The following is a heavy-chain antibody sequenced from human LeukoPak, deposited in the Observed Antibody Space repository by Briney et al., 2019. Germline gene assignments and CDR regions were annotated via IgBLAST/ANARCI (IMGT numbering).Heavy chain of an antibody. Sequence: SETLSLTCAVYGGSFSGYYWSWIRQPPGKGLEWIGEINHSGSTNYNPSLKSRVTISVDTSKNQFSLKLSSVTAADTAVYYCERPADYGGNLGYFDYWGQGTLVTVSS. D-gene: IGHD4-23*01. V-gene: IGHV4-34*01. CDR3: ERPADYGGNLGYFDY. CDR1: GGSFSGYY. J-gene: IGHJ4*02. CDR2: INHSGST.